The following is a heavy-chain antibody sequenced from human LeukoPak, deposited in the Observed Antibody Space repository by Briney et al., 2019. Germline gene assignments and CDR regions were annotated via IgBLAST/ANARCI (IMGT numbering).Heavy chain of an antibody. D-gene: IGHD5-18*01. CDR2: IYYSGST. CDR3: ARLRYSYGYDY. J-gene: IGHJ4*02. Sequence: PSETLSLTCTVSGGSNSSYYWSWIRQPPGKGLEWIGYIYYSGSTNYDPSLKSRVTISVDTSKNQFSLKLSSVTAADTAVYYCARLRYSYGYDYWGRGTLVTVSS. V-gene: IGHV4-59*08. CDR1: GGSNSSYY.